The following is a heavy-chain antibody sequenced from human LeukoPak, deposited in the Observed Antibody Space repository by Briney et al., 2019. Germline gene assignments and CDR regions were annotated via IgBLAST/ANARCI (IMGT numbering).Heavy chain of an antibody. J-gene: IGHJ3*02. CDR3: ASSIAAAGSGAFDI. CDR2: ISSSSSYI. CDR1: GFTFSSYS. D-gene: IGHD6-13*01. Sequence: GGSLRLSCAASGFTFSSYSMNWVRQAPGKGLEWVSSISSSSSYINYADSVKGRFTISRDNAKNSLYLQMNSLRAEDTAVYYCASSIAAAGSGAFDIWGQGTMVTVSS. V-gene: IGHV3-21*01.